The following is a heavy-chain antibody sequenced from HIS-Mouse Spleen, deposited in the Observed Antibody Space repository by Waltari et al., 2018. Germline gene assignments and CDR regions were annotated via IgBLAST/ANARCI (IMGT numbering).Heavy chain of an antibody. CDR2: INPNSGGT. CDR1: GYTFTGYY. D-gene: IGHD6-19*01. V-gene: IGHV1-2*02. J-gene: IGHJ3*02. CDR3: ARAVDGPWLPRGHDAFDI. Sequence: QVQLVQSGAEVKKPGASVKVSCKASGYTFTGYYMHWVRQAPGQGLEWMGWINPNSGGTNYAQKFQGRVTMNRDTSISTAYMELGRLRSDDAAVYYCARAVDGPWLPRGHDAFDIWGQGTMVTVSS.